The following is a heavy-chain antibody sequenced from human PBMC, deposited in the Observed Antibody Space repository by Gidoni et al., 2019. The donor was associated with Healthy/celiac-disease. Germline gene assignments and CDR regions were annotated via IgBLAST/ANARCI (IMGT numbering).Heavy chain of an antibody. CDR3: AKYPLWLIGELLPDYFDY. CDR2: ISGSGGST. V-gene: IGHV3-23*01. J-gene: IGHJ4*02. D-gene: IGHD1-26*01. Sequence: EVQLLESGGGLVQPGGSLRLSCAASGFTFSSYAMSWVRQAPGKGLEWVSAISGSGGSTYYADSVKGRFTISRDNSKNTLYLQMNSLRAEDTAVYYCAKYPLWLIGELLPDYFDYWGQGTLVTVSS. CDR1: GFTFSSYA.